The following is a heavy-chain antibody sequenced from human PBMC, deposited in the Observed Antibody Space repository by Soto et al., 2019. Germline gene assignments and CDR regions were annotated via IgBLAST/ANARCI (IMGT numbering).Heavy chain of an antibody. CDR1: GGAISSFY. D-gene: IGHD2-15*01. Sequence: SETLSLTCTVSGGAISSFYWSWIRQPPGKGLEWIGYIYNRGGTNYNPSLKGRAAISIDTSKNQFSLKLSSVTAADTAVYYCARADCSGGSCYYYYGMDVWGQGTTVTVSS. V-gene: IGHV4-59*01. CDR3: ARADCSGGSCYYYYGMDV. CDR2: IYNRGGT. J-gene: IGHJ6*02.